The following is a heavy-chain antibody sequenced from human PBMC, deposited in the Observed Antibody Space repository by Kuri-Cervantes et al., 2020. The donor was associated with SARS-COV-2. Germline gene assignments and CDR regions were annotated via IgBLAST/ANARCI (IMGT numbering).Heavy chain of an antibody. CDR3: ARPGGFLDV. V-gene: IGHV4-38-2*01. D-gene: IGHD4-23*01. J-gene: IGHJ6*04. Sequence: SETLSLTCAVSGYSISSGYYWGWIRQPPGKGLEWIGSIYHSGSTYYNPSLKSRVTISVDTSKNQFSLKLGSVTAADTAVYYCARPGGFLDVWGKGTTVTVSS. CDR1: GYSISSGYY. CDR2: IYHSGST.